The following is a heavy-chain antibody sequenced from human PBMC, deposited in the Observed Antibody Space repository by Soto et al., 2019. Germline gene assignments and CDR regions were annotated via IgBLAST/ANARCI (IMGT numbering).Heavy chain of an antibody. D-gene: IGHD3-10*01. J-gene: IGHJ4*02. CDR2: IYPFYSDT. V-gene: IGHV5-51*01. CDR1: GYSFTSYW. CDR3: ARHRGCERIIDY. Sequence: GESLKISCKGSGYSFTSYWIFWVRQMPVKGLEFMGIIYPFYSDTRYSPSFQGHVTISSYNSISTSYLQLSILKASDTAMYYRARHRGCERIIDYWGQGTLVTVSS.